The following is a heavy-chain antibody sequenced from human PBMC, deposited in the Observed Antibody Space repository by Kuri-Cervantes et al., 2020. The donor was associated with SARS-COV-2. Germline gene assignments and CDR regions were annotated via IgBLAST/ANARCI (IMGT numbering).Heavy chain of an antibody. CDR3: ARGTPTALLGLSDLCFDY. V-gene: IGHV1-69*05. CDR1: GGTFSSDA. Sequence: SVKIFCNASGGTFSSDAISWVRQAPGQGLEWMGGIIPIFGTANYAQKFQGRVTITTDESTSTAYMELSSLRSEDTAVYYCARGTPTALLGLSDLCFDYWGQGTLVTVSS. D-gene: IGHD2-15*01. J-gene: IGHJ4*02. CDR2: IIPIFGTA.